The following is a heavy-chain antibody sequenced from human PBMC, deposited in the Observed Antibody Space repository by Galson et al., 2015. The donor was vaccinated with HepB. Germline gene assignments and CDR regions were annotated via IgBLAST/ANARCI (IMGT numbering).Heavy chain of an antibody. D-gene: IGHD3-22*01. Sequence: ETLSLTCTVSGGSISSSSYYWGWIRQPPGKGLEWIGSIYYSGSTYYNPSLKSRVTISVDTSKNQFSLKLSSVTAADTAVYYCARRHGGTMIVVGTRGAFDIWGQGTMVTVSS. CDR1: GGSISSSSYY. J-gene: IGHJ3*02. CDR2: IYYSGST. CDR3: ARRHGGTMIVVGTRGAFDI. V-gene: IGHV4-39*01.